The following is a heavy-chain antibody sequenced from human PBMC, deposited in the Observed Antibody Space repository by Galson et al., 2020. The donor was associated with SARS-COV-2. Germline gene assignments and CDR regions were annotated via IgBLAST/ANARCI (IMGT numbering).Heavy chain of an antibody. Sequence: SETLSLTCTVSGGSISGYYWSYIRQPPGKGLEWIGYVHYTGNTNYNPSLKSRVTMSVATSKSQFSLKLTSATAADTAVYYWARLTMIRGEGAYYYYYGMDVWGQGTTVTVSS. CDR2: VHYTGNT. J-gene: IGHJ6*02. D-gene: IGHD3-10*01. CDR1: GGSISGYY. CDR3: ARLTMIRGEGAYYYYYGMDV. V-gene: IGHV4-59*08.